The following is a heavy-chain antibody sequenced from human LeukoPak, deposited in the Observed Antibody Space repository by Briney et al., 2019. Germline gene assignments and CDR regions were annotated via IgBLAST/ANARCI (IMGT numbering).Heavy chain of an antibody. CDR2: MNPNSGNT. CDR1: GYTFTTYD. CDR3: AKGVGCSGGTCYSGHGMDV. Sequence: ASVKVSCKASGYTFTTYDINWVRQATGQGLEWMGWMNPNSGNTGYAQKFQGRVTMTRNTSISTAYMELSSLRSEDTAVYYCAKGVGCSGGTCYSGHGMDVWGQGTTVTVSS. V-gene: IGHV1-8*01. D-gene: IGHD2-15*01. J-gene: IGHJ6*02.